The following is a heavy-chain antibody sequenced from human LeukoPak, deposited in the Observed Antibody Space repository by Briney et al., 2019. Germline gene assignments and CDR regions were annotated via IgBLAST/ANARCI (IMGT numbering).Heavy chain of an antibody. Sequence: GESLKISCKASGYIFTNYWIGWVRQMPGKGLEWMAIIYPGDSDTRYSPSFQGQVTISADKSISTVYLQWGSLKASDTAMYYCARCCPSGRTHDFWGQGSLVTVSS. CDR2: IYPGDSDT. J-gene: IGHJ4*02. CDR3: ARCCPSGRTHDF. V-gene: IGHV5-51*01. CDR1: GYIFTNYW. D-gene: IGHD2-15*01.